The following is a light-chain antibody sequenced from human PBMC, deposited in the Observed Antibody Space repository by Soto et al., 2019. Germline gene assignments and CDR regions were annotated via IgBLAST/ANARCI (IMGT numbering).Light chain of an antibody. CDR3: QQYGSSPYT. V-gene: IGKV3-20*01. Sequence: EIVLTQSPGTLSLSPGERATLSCRASQSVSSNYLAWYQQKSGQAPRLLIHGASNRAAGIPDRFSGSGSGTDFTLTISRLEPEEFAVYYCQQYGSSPYTFGQGTKLEIK. CDR1: QSVSSNY. J-gene: IGKJ2*01. CDR2: GAS.